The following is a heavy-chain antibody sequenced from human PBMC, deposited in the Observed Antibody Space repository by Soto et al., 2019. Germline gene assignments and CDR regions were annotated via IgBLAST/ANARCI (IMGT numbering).Heavy chain of an antibody. V-gene: IGHV3-7*03. CDR2: IKQDEGEK. Sequence: GGSLRLSCAASGFTFSSYWMSWVRQAPGKGLEWVANIKQDEGEKKYVDSVKGRFTISRDNAKNSLYLQMNYLRAEDTAVYYCAKTSVLLPAAANPGSPYNYYALDVWGKGTTVTVSS. CDR1: GFTFSSYW. J-gene: IGHJ6*04. D-gene: IGHD2-2*01. CDR3: AKTSVLLPAAANPGSPYNYYALDV.